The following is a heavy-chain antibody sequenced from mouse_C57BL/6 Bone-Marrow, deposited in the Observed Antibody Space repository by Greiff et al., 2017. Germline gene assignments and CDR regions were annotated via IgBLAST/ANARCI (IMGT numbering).Heavy chain of an antibody. V-gene: IGHV5-6*02. J-gene: IGHJ1*03. CDR3: AIRFITTVVADWYFDV. Sequence: EVKLMESGGDLVKPGGSLKLSCAASGFTFSSYGMSWVRQTPDKRLEWVATISSGGSYTYYPDSVKGRFTISRDNAKNTLYLQMSSLKSEDTAMYYCAIRFITTVVADWYFDVWGTGTTVTVSS. CDR1: GFTFSSYG. CDR2: ISSGGSYT. D-gene: IGHD1-1*01.